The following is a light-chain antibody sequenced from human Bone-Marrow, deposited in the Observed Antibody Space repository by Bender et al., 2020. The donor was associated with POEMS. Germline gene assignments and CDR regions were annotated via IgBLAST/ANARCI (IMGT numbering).Light chain of an antibody. V-gene: IGLV1-47*01. CDR3: SVWDDSLRGPV. CDR1: ISNIGSHF. Sequence: QSALTQSPSASGTPGQRVSISCSGSISNIGSHFISWYQQFPKTAPQLLIYKNNQRPSGVPDRFSGSSSGTSASLAISGLRSEDEADYYCSVWDDSLRGPVFGGGTKLTVL. J-gene: IGLJ3*02. CDR2: KNN.